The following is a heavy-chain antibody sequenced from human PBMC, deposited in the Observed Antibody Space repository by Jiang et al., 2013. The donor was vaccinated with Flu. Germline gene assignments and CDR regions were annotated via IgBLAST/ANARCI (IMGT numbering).Heavy chain of an antibody. J-gene: IGHJ3*02. Sequence: EWIGSIYHSGSTYYNRPSKSRVTISVDTSKNQFSLKLSSVTAADTAVYYCARGYYYDSSDAFDIWGQGTMVTVSS. D-gene: IGHD3-22*01. CDR2: IYHSGST. V-gene: IGHV4-38-2*02. CDR3: ARGYYYDSSDAFDI.